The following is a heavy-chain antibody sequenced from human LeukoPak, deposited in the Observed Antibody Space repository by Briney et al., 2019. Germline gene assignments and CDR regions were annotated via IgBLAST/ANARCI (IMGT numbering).Heavy chain of an antibody. CDR3: ASLCGSGSFHNGFDI. V-gene: IGHV3-11*04. CDR1: GFTFSGYY. CDR2: ISSSGSTI. D-gene: IGHD3-10*01. Sequence: GGSLRRSCAASGFTFSGYYMSWIRQAPGKGLEWVSYISSSGSTIYYADSVKGRFTISRDNAKNSLYLQMNSLRAEDTAVYYCASLCGSGSFHNGFDIWGQGTMVTVSS. J-gene: IGHJ3*02.